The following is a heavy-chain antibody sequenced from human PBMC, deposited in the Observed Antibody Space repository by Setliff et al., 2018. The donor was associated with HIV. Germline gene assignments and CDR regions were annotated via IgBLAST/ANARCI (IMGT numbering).Heavy chain of an antibody. V-gene: IGHV4-59*04. CDR2: IYYTGTT. CDR1: GDSISSYS. D-gene: IGHD3-22*01. J-gene: IGHJ4*02. CDR3: AKPYYDISGYYFYYFDY. Sequence: PSETLSLTCTVSGDSISSYSWNWIRQPPGKGLEWIGTIYYTGTTYYNPSLQSRVTLSVDTSKNQFSLKLSSVTAADTAFYYCAKPYYDISGYYFYYFDYWGQGTLVTVSS.